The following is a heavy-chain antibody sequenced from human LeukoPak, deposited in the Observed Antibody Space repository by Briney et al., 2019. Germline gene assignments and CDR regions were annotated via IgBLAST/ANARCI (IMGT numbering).Heavy chain of an antibody. CDR3: ARDRLTIFGEHFDY. V-gene: IGHV3-48*03. CDR2: ISSSGSTI. Sequence: GGSLRLSCAASGFTFSSYEMNWVRQAPGKGLEWVSYISSSGSTINYADSVKGRFTISRDNAKNSLYLQMNSLRAEDTAVYYCARDRLTIFGEHFDYWGQGTLVTVSS. D-gene: IGHD3-3*01. CDR1: GFTFSSYE. J-gene: IGHJ4*02.